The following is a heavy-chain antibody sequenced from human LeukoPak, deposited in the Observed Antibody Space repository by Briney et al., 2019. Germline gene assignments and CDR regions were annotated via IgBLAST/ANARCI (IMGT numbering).Heavy chain of an antibody. J-gene: IGHJ4*02. CDR2: MNPNSGNT. CDR1: GYTFTNYD. Sequence: GASVKVSCKASGYTFTNYDINWVRQATGQGLEWMGWMNPNSGNTGYAQKFQGRVTMTRNTSISTAYMELSSLRSEDTAVYYCARDFGGYCSSTSCPPDYWGQGTLVTVSS. V-gene: IGHV1-8*01. D-gene: IGHD2-2*01. CDR3: ARDFGGYCSSTSCPPDY.